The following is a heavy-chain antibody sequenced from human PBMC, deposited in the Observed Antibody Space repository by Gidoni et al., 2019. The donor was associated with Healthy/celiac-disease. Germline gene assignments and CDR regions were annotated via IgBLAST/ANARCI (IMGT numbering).Heavy chain of an antibody. D-gene: IGHD4-17*01. Sequence: HVQLVPSCAAVTKPGSSVKVSCNASVCTFSTSSISWVRQAPGQGLEWMGRIRPISGIANYAQKFQGRGTITADKSTSTDYMELSSLRSEDTAVYYCARTPEYGDYVLGALPFDYWGQGTLVTVSS. CDR1: VCTFSTSS. CDR3: ARTPEYGDYVLGALPFDY. V-gene: IGHV1-69*04. J-gene: IGHJ4*02. CDR2: IRPISGIA.